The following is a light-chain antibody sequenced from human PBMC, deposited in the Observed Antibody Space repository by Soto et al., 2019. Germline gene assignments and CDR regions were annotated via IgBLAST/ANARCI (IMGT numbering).Light chain of an antibody. V-gene: IGLV2-14*03. Sequence: QSALTQPASVSGSPGQSITISCTGTSSDVGTYEYVSWYQHHPGKDPKLMIYDVSNRPSGVSDRFSGSKSGNTASLTISGLQAEDEADYYCSSYASNGDVLFGGGTKLTVL. CDR1: SSDVGTYEY. CDR3: SSYASNGDVL. CDR2: DVS. J-gene: IGLJ2*01.